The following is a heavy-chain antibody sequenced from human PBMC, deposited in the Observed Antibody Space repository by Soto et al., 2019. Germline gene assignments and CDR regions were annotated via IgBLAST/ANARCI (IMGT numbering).Heavy chain of an antibody. D-gene: IGHD6-19*01. CDR2: IYYSGST. Sequence: PSETLSLTCTVSGGSISSYYWSWIRQPPGKGLEWIGYIYYSGSTNYNPSLKSRVTISVGTAKNQFSLKLSSVTPSATAVYYCAVSIAGAVLEYWGQGTLVTGSP. V-gene: IGHV4-59*01. J-gene: IGHJ4*02. CDR1: GGSISSYY. CDR3: AVSIAGAVLEY.